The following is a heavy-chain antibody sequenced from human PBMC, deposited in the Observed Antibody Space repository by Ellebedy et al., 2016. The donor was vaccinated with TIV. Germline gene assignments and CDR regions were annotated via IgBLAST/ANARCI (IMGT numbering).Heavy chain of an antibody. CDR1: GYTFTNFD. D-gene: IGHD1-1*01. Sequence: ASVKVSCKASGYTFTNFDINWVRQASGQGLEWMGWMNPKSGNTGFAQKFQGRVTMTRNTSISTAYMELSSLRSEDTAVFYCARSDTMRRKTGTTAYGYWGQGTLVTVSS. CDR2: MNPKSGNT. CDR3: ARSDTMRRKTGTTAYGY. V-gene: IGHV1-8*01. J-gene: IGHJ4*02.